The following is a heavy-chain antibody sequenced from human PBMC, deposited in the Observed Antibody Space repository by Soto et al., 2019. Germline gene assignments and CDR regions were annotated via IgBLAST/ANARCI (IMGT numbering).Heavy chain of an antibody. Sequence: GSLRLSCAASGFTFSSYSMSWVRQAPGRGLEWVSSISSSSSYIYYADSVKGRFTISRDNAKNSLYLQMNSLRAEDTAVYYCARDSYDFWTAYSYWGQGTQVTVSS. CDR1: GFTFSSYS. J-gene: IGHJ4*02. D-gene: IGHD3-3*01. V-gene: IGHV3-21*01. CDR2: ISSSSSYI. CDR3: ARDSYDFWTAYSY.